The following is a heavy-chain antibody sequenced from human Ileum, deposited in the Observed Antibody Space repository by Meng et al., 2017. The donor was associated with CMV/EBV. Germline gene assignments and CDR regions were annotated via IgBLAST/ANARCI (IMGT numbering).Heavy chain of an antibody. J-gene: IGHJ4*02. Sequence: QRHLQGWGPGLVTPGETLSLTGPAAGDPISSGSHSWAWFRQPPGKRLEWIGSMYFSGIADYNPSLKSRVTISLHATQKQFSLRLTSVTAADSAVYFCARDLTNKWFYYWGQGTLVTVSS. D-gene: IGHD1-26*01. CDR3: ARDLTNKWFYY. V-gene: IGHV4-39*07. CDR1: GDPISSGSHS. CDR2: MYFSGIA.